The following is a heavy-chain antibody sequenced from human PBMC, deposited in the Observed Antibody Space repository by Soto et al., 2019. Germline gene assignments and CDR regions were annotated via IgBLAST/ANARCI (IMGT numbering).Heavy chain of an antibody. Sequence: GESLKISCKGSGYSFTSYWIGWVRQMPGKGLEWMGIIYPGDSDTRYSPSFQGQVTISADKSISTAYLQWSSLKASDTAMYYCARQTIAVANYYYYGMDVWGQGTTVTVS. CDR3: ARQTIAVANYYYYGMDV. CDR2: IYPGDSDT. D-gene: IGHD6-19*01. V-gene: IGHV5-51*01. J-gene: IGHJ6*02. CDR1: GYSFTSYW.